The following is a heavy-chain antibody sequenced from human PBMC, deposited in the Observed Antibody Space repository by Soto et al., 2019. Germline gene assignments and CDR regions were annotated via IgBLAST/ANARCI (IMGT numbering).Heavy chain of an antibody. D-gene: IGHD3-16*02. V-gene: IGHV3-33*01. CDR1: GFTFSSYG. J-gene: IGHJ5*02. Sequence: QVQLVESGGGVVQPGRSLRVSCAASGFTFSSYGMHWVRQAPGKGLEWVAVIWYDGSDKYYADSVKGRFTISRDNSKNTRYLHMNSLRVEDTAVYYCARDVSTTRYVPNWFDPWGQGTLVTVSS. CDR2: IWYDGSDK. CDR3: ARDVSTTRYVPNWFDP.